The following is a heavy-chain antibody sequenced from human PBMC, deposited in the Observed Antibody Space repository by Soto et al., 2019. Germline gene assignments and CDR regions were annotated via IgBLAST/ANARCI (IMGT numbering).Heavy chain of an antibody. J-gene: IGHJ5*02. Sequence: ASVKVSCTASGYSFTNNDVSWVRHATGQGLEWMGWMNPGSGDTGYAQKFQGRVTMTRDISIATAYMELSSLRSDDTAIYYCARMATFGSLNWFDPWGQGTLVTVSS. CDR1: GYSFTNND. D-gene: IGHD3-16*01. CDR2: MNPGSGDT. CDR3: ARMATFGSLNWFDP. V-gene: IGHV1-8*01.